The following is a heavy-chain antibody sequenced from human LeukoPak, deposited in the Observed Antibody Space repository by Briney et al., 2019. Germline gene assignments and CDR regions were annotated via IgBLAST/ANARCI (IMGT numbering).Heavy chain of an antibody. CDR3: ARDNVVVAATLDY. V-gene: IGHV3-21*01. CDR1: GFTFSNFN. Sequence: PGESLRLSCAASGFTFSNFNLNWVRQAPGKGLEWVSSINSISTAIYYADSVKGRFTISRDNAKNSLYLQMDSLRAEDTAVYYCARDNVVVAATLDYWGQGTLVTVSS. J-gene: IGHJ4*02. D-gene: IGHD2-15*01. CDR2: INSISTAI.